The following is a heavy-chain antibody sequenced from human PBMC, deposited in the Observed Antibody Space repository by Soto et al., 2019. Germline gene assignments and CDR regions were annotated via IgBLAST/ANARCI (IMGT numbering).Heavy chain of an antibody. CDR3: ARDLNTGYVGDY. Sequence: QVQLVESGGGVVQPGTSLRLSCMASGFTFSASGMHWVRQTPGKGLEWVAIIWFDGSKQYYADSVKGRFTVSRDNPGSTLFLQMNDLRTEDTAMYYCARDLNTGYVGDYWGQGALVVVSS. V-gene: IGHV3-33*01. CDR1: GFTFSASG. CDR2: IWFDGSKQ. D-gene: IGHD5-12*01. J-gene: IGHJ4*02.